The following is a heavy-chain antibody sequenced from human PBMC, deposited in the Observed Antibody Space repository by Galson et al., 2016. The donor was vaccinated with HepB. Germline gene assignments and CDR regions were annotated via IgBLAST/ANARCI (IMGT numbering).Heavy chain of an antibody. CDR2: FYWDESK. CDR3: AHFWGATVTPDALDI. J-gene: IGHJ3*02. Sequence: PSLVKPTQTLTLTCTFSGFSLRSSGVGVGWIRQPPGKALEWLALFYWDESKRHSTSLKTTLTITKHSSKTQVLLTMTDMDPVYAGTYYCAHFWGATVTPDALDIWGQGTVITVSS. D-gene: IGHD4-17*01. CDR1: GFSLRSSGVG. V-gene: IGHV2-5*02.